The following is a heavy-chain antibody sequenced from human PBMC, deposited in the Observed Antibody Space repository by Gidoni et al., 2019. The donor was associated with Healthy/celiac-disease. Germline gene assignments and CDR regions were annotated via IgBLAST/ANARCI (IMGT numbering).Heavy chain of an antibody. Sequence: QVQLQQWGAGLLKPSETLSLTCAVYGGSFSGYYCSWLRQPPGKGLEWIGEINHSGSTNYNPSLKSRVTISVDTSKNQFSLKLSSVTAADTAVYYCARAWDNWNYGFLQRGYYYGMDVWGQGTTVTVSS. J-gene: IGHJ6*02. CDR3: ARAWDNWNYGFLQRGYYYGMDV. CDR1: GGSFSGYY. CDR2: INHSGST. D-gene: IGHD1-7*01. V-gene: IGHV4-34*01.